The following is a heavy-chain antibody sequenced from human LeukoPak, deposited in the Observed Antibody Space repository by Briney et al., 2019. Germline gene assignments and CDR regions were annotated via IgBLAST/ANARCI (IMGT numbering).Heavy chain of an antibody. V-gene: IGHV3-66*01. CDR3: ARDPPAVLIDTYG. CDR1: GFIVTNNY. J-gene: IGHJ4*02. Sequence: GGSLRLSCTASGFIVTNNYKNWVRQAPGKGLEWVSLVYSGGSTYYADSVKGRFTISRDNSKNMVYLQMNSLRAEDTAMYYCARDPPAVLIDTYGWGQGTLVTVSS. D-gene: IGHD2-8*01. CDR2: VYSGGST.